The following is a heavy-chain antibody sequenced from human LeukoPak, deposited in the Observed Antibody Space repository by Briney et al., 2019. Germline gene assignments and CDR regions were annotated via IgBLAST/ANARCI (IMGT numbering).Heavy chain of an antibody. CDR1: GFTFSSYS. Sequence: GGSLRLSCAASGFTFSSYSIKWVRQAPGKGLEWVSSIDSSSSYIYYADSVKGRFTISRDNAKNSLFLQMNSLRVEDTAVYYCARPGITGTMGYGAFDIWGQGTRVTVSS. J-gene: IGHJ3*02. CDR3: ARPGITGTMGYGAFDI. D-gene: IGHD1-7*01. V-gene: IGHV3-21*01. CDR2: IDSSSSYI.